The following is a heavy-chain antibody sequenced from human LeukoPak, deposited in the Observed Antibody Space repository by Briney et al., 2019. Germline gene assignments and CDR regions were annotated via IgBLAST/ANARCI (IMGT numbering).Heavy chain of an antibody. J-gene: IGHJ4*02. D-gene: IGHD2-2*01. V-gene: IGHV4-30-2*01. CDR3: AREWVDCSSTSCYNYFDY. Sequence: SQTLSLTCTVSGGSISSGGYYWSWIRQPPGKGLEWIGYIYHSGSTYYNPSLKSRVTISVDRSKNQFSLKLSSVTAADTAVYYCAREWVDCSSTSCYNYFDYWGQGTLVTVSS. CDR1: GGSISSGGYY. CDR2: IYHSGST.